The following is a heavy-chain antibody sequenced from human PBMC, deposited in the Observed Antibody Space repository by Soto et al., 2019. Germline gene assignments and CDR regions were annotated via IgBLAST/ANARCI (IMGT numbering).Heavy chain of an antibody. CDR2: TGRDGPTI. V-gene: IGHV3-74*01. Sequence: EVRLVESGGGLVQPGGSLRLSCAASGFTFSSYWMHWVRQVPGRGLEWVSATGRDGPTISYGDSVKGRFTASRDNTKNTLYLQMNSLTVKNTAVYYCGRDSGPSATPFDLRGQGTLVTVSS. D-gene: IGHD2-15*01. J-gene: IGHJ5*02. CDR1: GFTFSSYW. CDR3: GRDSGPSATPFDL.